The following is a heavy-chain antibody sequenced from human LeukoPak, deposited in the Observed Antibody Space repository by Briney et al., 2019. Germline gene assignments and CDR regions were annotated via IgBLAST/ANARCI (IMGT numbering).Heavy chain of an antibody. CDR2: IKEDGNEK. CDR3: ATLSDDY. V-gene: IGHV3-7*01. J-gene: IGHJ4*02. Sequence: GSLRLSCAASGFTFSGSWVTWVRQAPGKGLEWVANIKEDGNEKNYGDSVKGRFTISRDNAKNSLFLHLNSLRAEDTAVYYCATLSDDYWGQGTLVTVSS. CDR1: GFTFSGSW.